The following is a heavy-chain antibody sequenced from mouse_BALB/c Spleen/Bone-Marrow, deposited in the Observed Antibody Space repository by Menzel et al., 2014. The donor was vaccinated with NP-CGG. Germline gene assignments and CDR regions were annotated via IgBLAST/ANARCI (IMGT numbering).Heavy chain of an antibody. CDR3: ARSYYVSSPYAMDY. J-gene: IGHJ4*01. V-gene: IGHV1S41*01. CDR1: GYTFTSYW. D-gene: IGHD1-1*01. Sequence: DLVKPGASVKLSCKASGYTFTSYWINWVKQRPGQGLEWIGRIAPGSGNIYYNEMFKVKATLTVDASSSTAYIQLSSLSSEDSAVYFCARSYYVSSPYAMDYWGQGTSVTVS. CDR2: IAPGSGNI.